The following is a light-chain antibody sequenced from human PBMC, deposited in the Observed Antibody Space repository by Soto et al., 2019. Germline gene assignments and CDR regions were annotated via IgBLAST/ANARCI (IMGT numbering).Light chain of an antibody. J-gene: IGKJ2*01. CDR2: DAS. CDR3: QQYNSYSPET. Sequence: DIQMTQSPSTLSASVGDRVTITCRASQSLSSWLAWYQQKPGKAPKLLIYDASSLESGVPSRFSGSGSGTEFTLTISSLQPDDFATYYCQQYNSYSPETFCQGTKLEIK. CDR1: QSLSSW. V-gene: IGKV1-5*01.